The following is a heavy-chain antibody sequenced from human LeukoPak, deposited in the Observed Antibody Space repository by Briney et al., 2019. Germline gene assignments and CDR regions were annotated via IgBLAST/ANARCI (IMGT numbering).Heavy chain of an antibody. D-gene: IGHD1-14*01. J-gene: IGHJ4*02. CDR2: IIPIFGTA. CDR1: GGTFSSYA. V-gene: IGHV1-69*13. Sequence: AASVKVSCKASGGTFSSYAISWVRQAPGQGLEWMGGIIPIFGTANYEQKFQGRVTITADESTSTAYMELSSLRSEDTAGYYCASLTGPQPGYWGQGTLVTVSS. CDR3: ASLTGPQPGY.